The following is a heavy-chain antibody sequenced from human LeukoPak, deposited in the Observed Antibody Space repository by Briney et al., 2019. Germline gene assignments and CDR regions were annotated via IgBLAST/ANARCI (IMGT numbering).Heavy chain of an antibody. D-gene: IGHD5-18*01. CDR1: GFTFSNAW. CDR3: ARSTAMVPSAPDY. J-gene: IGHJ4*02. CDR2: INHSGST. Sequence: GSLRLSCAASGFTFSNAWMSWVRQAPGKGLEWVGEINHSGSTNYNPSLKSRVTISVDTSKNQFSLKLSSVTAADTAVYYCARSTAMVPSAPDYWGQGTLVTVSS. V-gene: IGHV4-34*01.